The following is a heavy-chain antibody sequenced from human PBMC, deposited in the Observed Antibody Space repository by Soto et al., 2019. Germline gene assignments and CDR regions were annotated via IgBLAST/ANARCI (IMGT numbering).Heavy chain of an antibody. Sequence: GGSLRLSCAASGFTFSSYAMSWVRQAPGKGLEWVSAISGSGGSTYYADSVKGRFTISRDNSKNTLYLQMNSLRAEDTAVYYCAKDGVLRYFDWLSPYYYYGMDVWGQGTTVTVSS. D-gene: IGHD3-9*01. V-gene: IGHV3-23*01. CDR2: ISGSGGST. CDR1: GFTFSSYA. CDR3: AKDGVLRYFDWLSPYYYYGMDV. J-gene: IGHJ6*02.